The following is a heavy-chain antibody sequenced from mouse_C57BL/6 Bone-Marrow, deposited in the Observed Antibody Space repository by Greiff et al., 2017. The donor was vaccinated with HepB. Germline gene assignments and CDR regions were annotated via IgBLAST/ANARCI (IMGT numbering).Heavy chain of an antibody. V-gene: IGHV2-2*01. J-gene: IGHJ4*01. CDR3: ARNWGMVTTDGGAMDY. D-gene: IGHD2-2*01. CDR2: IWSGGST. CDR1: GFSLTSYG. Sequence: QVQLQQSGPGLVQPSQSLSITCTVSGFSLTSYGVHWVRQSPGKGLEWLGVIWSGGSTDYNAAFISRLSISKDDSKSQVFFKMNSLQADDTAIYYCARNWGMVTTDGGAMDYWGQGTSVTVSS.